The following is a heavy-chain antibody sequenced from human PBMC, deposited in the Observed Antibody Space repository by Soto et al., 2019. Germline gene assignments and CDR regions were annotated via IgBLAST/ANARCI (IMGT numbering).Heavy chain of an antibody. V-gene: IGHV4-39*01. J-gene: IGHJ3*02. D-gene: IGHD3-10*01. CDR3: ARQRAWYGEWAFDI. CDR2: INYSGNT. Sequence: QLQESGPGLVKPSETMSLTCTVSGDSSSGGIFYWGCMRQLPGKGLEWIGSINYSGNTYYNPSLKSRVTISVHASRHQSSLDPSSVTAADSAVYYCARQRAWYGEWAFDIWGQGTLVTVSS. CDR1: GDSSSGGIFY.